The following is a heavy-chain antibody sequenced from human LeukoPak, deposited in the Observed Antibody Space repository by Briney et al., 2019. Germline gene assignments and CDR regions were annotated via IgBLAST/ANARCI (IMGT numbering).Heavy chain of an antibody. CDR3: AKDIAGITMVRGVVFDY. V-gene: IGHV3-30-3*01. CDR1: GFTFSSYA. CDR2: ISYDGSNK. D-gene: IGHD3-10*01. J-gene: IGHJ4*02. Sequence: GRSLRLSCAASGFTFSSYAMHWVRQAPGKGLEWVAVISYDGSNKYYADSVKGRFTISRDNAKNSLYLQMNSLRAEDTALYYCAKDIAGITMVRGVVFDYWGQGTLVTVSS.